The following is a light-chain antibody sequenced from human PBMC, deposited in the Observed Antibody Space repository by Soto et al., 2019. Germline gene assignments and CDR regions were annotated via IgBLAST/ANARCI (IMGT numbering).Light chain of an antibody. J-gene: IGLJ2*01. Sequence: QSVLTQPASVSGSPGQSITISCTGTSSDVGGYNYVSWYQQHPDKAPKLMIYDVSNRPSGVSNRFSGSKSGNTASLTISGLQAEDEADYYCSSYTSRTVFGGGTKLTVL. CDR3: SSYTSRTV. CDR1: SSDVGGYNY. V-gene: IGLV2-14*01. CDR2: DVS.